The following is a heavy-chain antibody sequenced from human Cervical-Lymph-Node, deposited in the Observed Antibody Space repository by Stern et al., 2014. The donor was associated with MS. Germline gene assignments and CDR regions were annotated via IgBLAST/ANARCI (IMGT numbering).Heavy chain of an antibody. CDR3: ARGVVSNRAAATLHNLFDP. J-gene: IGHJ5*02. Sequence: QVQLGQSGAEVKKPGSSMNVSCKTSGGTFSSSYAITWMRQAPGQGLGWMGRIIPILGLANYAQKFQGRVIITADKSTSTTYMELSSLRSEDTAVYYCARGVVSNRAAATLHNLFDPWGQGTLVTVSS. V-gene: IGHV1-69*09. D-gene: IGHD2-15*01. CDR2: IIPILGLA. CDR1: GGTFSSSYA.